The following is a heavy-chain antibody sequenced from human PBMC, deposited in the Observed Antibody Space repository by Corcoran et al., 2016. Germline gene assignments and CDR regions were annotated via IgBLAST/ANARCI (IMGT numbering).Heavy chain of an antibody. Sequence: QVQLVESGGGVVQPGRSLRLSCAASGFTFSSYGMHWVRQAPGTGLEWVAVISYDGSNKYYADSVKGRFTISRDNSKNTLYLQMNSLRAEDKAVYHWAKLEYYYDSSGYPPGPAFDIWGQGTMVTVSS. CDR3: AKLEYYYDSSGYPPGPAFDI. V-gene: IGHV3-30*18. CDR1: GFTFSSYG. CDR2: ISYDGSNK. D-gene: IGHD3-22*01. J-gene: IGHJ3*02.